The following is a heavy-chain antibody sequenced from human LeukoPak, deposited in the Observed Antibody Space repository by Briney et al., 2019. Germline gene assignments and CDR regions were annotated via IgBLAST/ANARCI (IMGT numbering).Heavy chain of an antibody. CDR3: ARRKLRDSSGYYPFDY. J-gene: IGHJ4*02. CDR1: RGSLSSSSFY. V-gene: IGHV4-39*07. D-gene: IGHD3-22*01. CDR2: ISYTGST. Sequence: SETLSLTCAVSRGSLSSSSFYWGWVRQPPGKALEYIASISYTGSTSYNPSLKSRVTISVDTSKNQFSLKLSSVTAADTAVYYCARRKLRDSSGYYPFDYWGQGTLVTVSS.